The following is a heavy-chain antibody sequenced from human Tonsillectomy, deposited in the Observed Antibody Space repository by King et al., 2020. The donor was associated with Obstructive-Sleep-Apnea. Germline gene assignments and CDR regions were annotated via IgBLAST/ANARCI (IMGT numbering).Heavy chain of an antibody. Sequence: VQLVESGGGLVKPGGSLRLSCAASGFTFSNAWMNWVRQAPGKGLEWVGRIKSKTDGGTTDYAAPVKGRFTISRDDSKNTLYLQMNSLKSEDTAVYYCTTGTKGYYSDNTGGLFDYWGQGTLVTVSS. CDR1: GFTFSNAW. CDR3: TTGTKGYYSDNTGGLFDY. J-gene: IGHJ4*02. V-gene: IGHV3-15*01. D-gene: IGHD3-22*01. CDR2: IKSKTDGGTT.